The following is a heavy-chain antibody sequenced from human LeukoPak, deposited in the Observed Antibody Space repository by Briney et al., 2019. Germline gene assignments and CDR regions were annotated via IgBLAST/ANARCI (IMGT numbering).Heavy chain of an antibody. CDR2: ISAYNGNT. CDR3: ARGPPTTVTTCCET. CDR1: GYXVTRYG. V-gene: IGHV1-18*01. D-gene: IGHD4-17*01. J-gene: IGHJ5*02. Sequence: ASVKVSCKSSGYXVTRYGIIWVRQAPGQGLDWMGWISAYNGNTNSAQKLQGRITMTTDTSTTTAYMELRSLRSDDTAVYYCARGPPTTVTTCCETWGQGTLVTVSS.